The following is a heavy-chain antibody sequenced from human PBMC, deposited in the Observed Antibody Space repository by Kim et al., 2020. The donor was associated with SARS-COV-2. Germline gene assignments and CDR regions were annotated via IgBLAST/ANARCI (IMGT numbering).Heavy chain of an antibody. V-gene: IGHV4-39*01. J-gene: IGHJ4*02. Sequence: NPSLTGRVTTSIDSSKNQFSLKVRSLTAADTAVYYCARSLGYSSSWYYFDYWGQGTLVTVSS. D-gene: IGHD6-13*01. CDR3: ARSLGYSSSWYYFDY.